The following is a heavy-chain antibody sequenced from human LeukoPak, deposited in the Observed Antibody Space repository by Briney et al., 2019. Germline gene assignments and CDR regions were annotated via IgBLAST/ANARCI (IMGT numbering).Heavy chain of an antibody. CDR1: GFTFSSNS. CDR2: ISGSGDST. D-gene: IGHD4-17*01. J-gene: IGHJ3*01. Sequence: PGGSLRLSCAASGFTFSSNSMTWVRQTPGKGLEWVSGISGSGDSTFYADSVKGRFSMSRDNSKNTLYLQMDSLRAEDTAMNYCGRDPDGNYVGAFDFWGQGTLVTVSS. V-gene: IGHV3-23*01. CDR3: GRDPDGNYVGAFDF.